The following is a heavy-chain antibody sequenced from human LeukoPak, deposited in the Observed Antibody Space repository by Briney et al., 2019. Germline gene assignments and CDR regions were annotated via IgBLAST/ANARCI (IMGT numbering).Heavy chain of an antibody. V-gene: IGHV1-69*04. D-gene: IGHD3-9*01. CDR1: GGTFSSYA. Sequence: GASVKVSCKASGGTFSSYAISWVRQAPGQGLEWMGRIIPILGIANYAQKFQGRVTITADKSTSTAYMELSSLRSEDTAVYYCARAMAANLRGDYVDYWGQGTLVTVSS. CDR2: IIPILGIA. J-gene: IGHJ4*02. CDR3: ARAMAANLRGDYVDY.